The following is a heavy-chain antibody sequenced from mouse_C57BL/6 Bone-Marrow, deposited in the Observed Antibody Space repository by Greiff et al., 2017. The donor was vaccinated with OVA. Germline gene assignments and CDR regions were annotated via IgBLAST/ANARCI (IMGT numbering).Heavy chain of an antibody. CDR3: ARCNYGSSYYFDY. Sequence: QVQLKESGAELVKPGASVKISCKASGYAFSSYWMNWVKQRPGKGLEWIGQIYPGDGDTNYNGKFKGKATLTADKSSSTAYMQLSSLTSEDSAVYFCARCNYGSSYYFDYWGQGTTLTVSS. J-gene: IGHJ2*01. CDR1: GYAFSSYW. D-gene: IGHD1-1*01. V-gene: IGHV1-80*01. CDR2: IYPGDGDT.